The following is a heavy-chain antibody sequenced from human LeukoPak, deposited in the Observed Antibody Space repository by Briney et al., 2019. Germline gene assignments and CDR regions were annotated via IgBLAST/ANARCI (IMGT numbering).Heavy chain of an antibody. V-gene: IGHV1-46*01. J-gene: IGHJ4*02. D-gene: IGHD6-13*01. CDR1: GYTFTSYG. CDR3: ALVAAAGTFFDY. Sequence: ASVKVSCKASGYTFTSYGISWVRQAPGQGLEWMGIINPSGGSTSYAQKFQGRVTMTRDTSTSTVYMELSSLRSEDTAVYYCALVAAAGTFFDYWGQGTLVTVSS. CDR2: INPSGGST.